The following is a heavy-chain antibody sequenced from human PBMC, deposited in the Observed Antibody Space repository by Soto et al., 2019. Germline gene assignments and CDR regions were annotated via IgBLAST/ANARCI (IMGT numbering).Heavy chain of an antibody. CDR3: ARHGRYCSSTSCYGGDSGMDV. J-gene: IGHJ6*02. V-gene: IGHV5-10-1*01. D-gene: IGHD2-2*01. Sequence: GESPKISCKGSGYSFTSYWISWVRQMPGKGLEWMGRIDPSDSYTNYSPSFQGHVTISADKSISTAYLQWSSLKASDTAMYYCARHGRYCSSTSCYGGDSGMDVWGQGTTVTVSS. CDR1: GYSFTSYW. CDR2: IDPSDSYT.